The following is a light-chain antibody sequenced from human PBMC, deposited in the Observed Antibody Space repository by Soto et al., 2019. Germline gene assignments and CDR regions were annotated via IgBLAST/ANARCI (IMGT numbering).Light chain of an antibody. J-gene: IGKJ4*01. CDR1: QSVGRN. CDR3: QQDNHWHPLN. V-gene: IGKV3-15*01. CDR2: GAS. Sequence: EIVMTQSPATLSVSPGERATLYGRASQSVGRNLAWYQQKPGQAPRLLIYGASTRATGIPARFSGSGSGTEFTLTISSLQSEDFAIYSCQQDNHWHPLNFGGGTKVEIK.